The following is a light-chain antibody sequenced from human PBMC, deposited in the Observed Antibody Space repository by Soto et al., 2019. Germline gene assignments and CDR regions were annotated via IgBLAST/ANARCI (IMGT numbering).Light chain of an antibody. CDR3: QHYNNWPPWT. CDR2: STS. V-gene: IGKV3-15*01. J-gene: IGKJ1*01. CDR1: QSVSSL. Sequence: VLTQSPATLSVSPGERVTLSCRASQSVSSLLAWYQQKPGQAPRLLIYSTSTRATGIPARFSGSGSGTEFTLTISSLQSEDFAVYYCQHYNNWPPWTFGQGTKVEIK.